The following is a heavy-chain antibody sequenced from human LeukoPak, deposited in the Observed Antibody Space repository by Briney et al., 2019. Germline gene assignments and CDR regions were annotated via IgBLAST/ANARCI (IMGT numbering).Heavy chain of an antibody. CDR2: IIPIFGTA. V-gene: IGHV1-69*13. CDR1: GGTFSSYA. Sequence: GASVEVSCKASGGTFSSYAISWVRQAPGQGLEWMGGIIPIFGTANYAQKFQGRVTITADESTSTAYMELSSLRSEDTAVYYCASGGVSRARDYSAVYYYYMDVWGKGTTVTISS. D-gene: IGHD3-3*01. CDR3: ASGGVSRARDYSAVYYYYMDV. J-gene: IGHJ6*03.